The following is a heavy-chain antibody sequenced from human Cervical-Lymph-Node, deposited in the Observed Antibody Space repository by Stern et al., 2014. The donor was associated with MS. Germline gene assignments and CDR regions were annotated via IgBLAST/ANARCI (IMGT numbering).Heavy chain of an antibody. CDR3: AKATYYYESKGYFDH. CDR2: ISGNGGST. V-gene: IGHV3-23*01. D-gene: IGHD3-22*01. J-gene: IGHJ4*02. Sequence: EVQLLESGGDLVQPGGSLELSCAASGFTFSNYAMTWVRQATGKRPEWVAVISGNGGSTHHADSVSGRFTISRDNSKNMVFLQMYSLRTEDTAAYYCAKATYYYESKGYFDHWGQGTLVTVSS. CDR1: GFTFSNYA.